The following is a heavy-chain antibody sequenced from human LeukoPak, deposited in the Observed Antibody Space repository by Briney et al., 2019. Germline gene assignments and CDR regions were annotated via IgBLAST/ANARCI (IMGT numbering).Heavy chain of an antibody. CDR1: GGTFSSYA. CDR2: IIPIFGTA. D-gene: IGHD6-13*01. Sequence: SVTVSCKASGGTFSSYAISWVRQAPGQGLEWMGGIIPIFGTANYAQKFQGRVTITTDESTSTAYMELSSLRSEDTAVYYCAICDSSSWVNWFDPWGQGTLVTVSS. CDR3: AICDSSSWVNWFDP. J-gene: IGHJ5*02. V-gene: IGHV1-69*05.